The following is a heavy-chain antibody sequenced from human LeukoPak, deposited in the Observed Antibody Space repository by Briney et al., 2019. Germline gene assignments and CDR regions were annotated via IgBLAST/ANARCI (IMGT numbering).Heavy chain of an antibody. CDR2: IYHRGST. J-gene: IGHJ4*02. CDR1: GYSIGSGYY. CDR3: AREDGYSSGWGEY. V-gene: IGHV4-38-2*02. D-gene: IGHD6-19*01. Sequence: PSETLSLTCAVSGYSIGSGYYWGWIRQPPGKGLEWIGGIYHRGSTYYNPSLKSRVTISVDTSKNQFSLKLSSVTAADTAGYYCAREDGYSSGWGEYWGQGTLVIVSS.